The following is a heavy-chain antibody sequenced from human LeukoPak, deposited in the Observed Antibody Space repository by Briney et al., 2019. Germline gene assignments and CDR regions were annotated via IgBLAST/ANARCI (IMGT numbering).Heavy chain of an antibody. J-gene: IGHJ4*02. CDR3: GGIDY. Sequence: GGSLRLSCAASGFTFSSYWVSWVRQAPGKGLEWVANIKQDGSEKYYVDSVKGRFTISRDNAKNSLFLQMNSLRADDTAVYYCGGIDYWGQGTLVTVSS. CDR1: GFTFSSYW. CDR2: IKQDGSEK. V-gene: IGHV3-7*01.